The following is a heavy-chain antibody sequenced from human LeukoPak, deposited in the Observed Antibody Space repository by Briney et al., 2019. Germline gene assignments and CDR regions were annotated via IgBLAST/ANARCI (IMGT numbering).Heavy chain of an antibody. Sequence: GGSLRLSCTASRFSSSSYGMHWVRQAPGKGLEWVAFIRYDRSTKYADSVKGRFTISRDNSKNTLFLQMNSLRAEDTALYYCAKDQADYGSGSYEDYWGQGTLVIVSS. D-gene: IGHD3-10*01. CDR2: IRYDRSTK. J-gene: IGHJ4*02. V-gene: IGHV3-30*02. CDR3: AKDQADYGSGSYEDY. CDR1: RFSSSSYG.